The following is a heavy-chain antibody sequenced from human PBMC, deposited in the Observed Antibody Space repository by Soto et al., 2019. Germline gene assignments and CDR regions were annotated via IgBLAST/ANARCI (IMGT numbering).Heavy chain of an antibody. J-gene: IGHJ5*02. CDR1: GGSISSYY. D-gene: IGHD3-10*01. CDR3: ARHLTITMVRGELISWFDP. V-gene: IGHV4-59*08. CDR2: IYYSGST. Sequence: SETLSLTCTVSGGSISSYYWIWIRQPPGKGLEWIGYIYYSGSTNYNPSLKSRVTISVDTSKNQFSLKLGSVTAADTAVYYCARHLTITMVRGELISWFDPWCQGTLVTVPQ.